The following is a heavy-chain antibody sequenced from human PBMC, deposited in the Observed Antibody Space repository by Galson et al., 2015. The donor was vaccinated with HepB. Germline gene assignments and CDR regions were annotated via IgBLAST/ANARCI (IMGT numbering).Heavy chain of an antibody. Sequence: SLRLSCAASRFTFSSYWMSWVRQAPGKGLEWVANIKHDGSEKYYVDSVKGRFTISRDNAKNSLYLQMNSLRAEDTAVYYCARDLVSQDYSDFTRGPWFDPWGLGTLVTVSS. D-gene: IGHD4-11*01. J-gene: IGHJ5*02. CDR3: ARDLVSQDYSDFTRGPWFDP. V-gene: IGHV3-7*01. CDR2: IKHDGSEK. CDR1: RFTFSSYW.